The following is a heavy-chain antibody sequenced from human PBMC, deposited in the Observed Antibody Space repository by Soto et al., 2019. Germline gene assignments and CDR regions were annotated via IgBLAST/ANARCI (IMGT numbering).Heavy chain of an antibody. CDR1: GFTFSSYA. J-gene: IGHJ4*02. D-gene: IGHD1-26*01. V-gene: IGHV3-30-3*01. CDR2: ISYDGSNK. CDR3: AREMWEPNGRGGVFDY. Sequence: QVQLVESGGGVVQPGRSLRLSCAASGFTFSSYAMHWVRQAPGKGLEWVAVISYDGSNKYYADSVKGRFTISRDNSKNTLYLQMNSLRAEDTAVYYCAREMWEPNGRGGVFDYWGQGTLVTVSS.